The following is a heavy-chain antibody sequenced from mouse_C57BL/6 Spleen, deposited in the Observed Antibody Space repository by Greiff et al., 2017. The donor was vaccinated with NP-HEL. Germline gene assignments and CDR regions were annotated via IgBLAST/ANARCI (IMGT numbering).Heavy chain of an antibody. D-gene: IGHD1-1*01. J-gene: IGHJ1*03. CDR2: ISDGGSYT. CDR1: GFTFSSYA. V-gene: IGHV5-4*01. CDR3: AREVDYGSSRYWYFDV. Sequence: EVQGVESGGGLVKPGGSLKLSCAASGFTFSSYAMSWVRQTPEKRLEWVATISDGGSYTHYPDNVKGRFTISRDNAKNNLYLQMSHLKSEDTAMYYCAREVDYGSSRYWYFDVWGTGTTVTVSS.